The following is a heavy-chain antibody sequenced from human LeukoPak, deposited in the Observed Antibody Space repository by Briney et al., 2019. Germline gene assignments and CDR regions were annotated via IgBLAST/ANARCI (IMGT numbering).Heavy chain of an antibody. J-gene: IGHJ4*02. V-gene: IGHV3-64*01. CDR1: GFTFSSYS. Sequence: GGSLRLSCAASGFTFSSYSMHWVRQAPEKGLEYVSAINGNGADTFYANSVKGRFTISRDNSKNMLYLQMGSLKAEDMAICYCVRVGNSNYAYWGQGTLVPVPS. CDR3: VRVGNSNYAY. D-gene: IGHD7-27*01. CDR2: INGNGADT.